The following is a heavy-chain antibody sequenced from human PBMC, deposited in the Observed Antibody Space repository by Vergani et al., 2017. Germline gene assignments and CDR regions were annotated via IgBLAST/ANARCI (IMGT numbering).Heavy chain of an antibody. Sequence: QVQLVESGGGVVQPGGSLRLSCAASGFTFSSYGMHWVRQAPGKGLEWVAFIRYDGSNKYYADSVKGRFTISRDNSKNTLYLQMNSLRAEDTAVYYGAKHYDILTGYSDPTFDYWGQGTLVTVSS. CDR2: IRYDGSNK. CDR1: GFTFSSYG. CDR3: AKHYDILTGYSDPTFDY. J-gene: IGHJ4*02. D-gene: IGHD3-9*01. V-gene: IGHV3-30*02.